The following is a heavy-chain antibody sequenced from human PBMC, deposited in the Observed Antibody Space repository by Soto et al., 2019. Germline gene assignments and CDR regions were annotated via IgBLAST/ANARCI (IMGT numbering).Heavy chain of an antibody. Sequence: GGSLRLSYAASGFTCSSYAMSWVRQAPGKGLEWVSAISGSGGSTYYADSVKGRFTISRDNSKNTLYLQMNSLRAEDTAVYYCAKGARLGYCSGGSCYPGRYYYYMDVWGKGTTVTVSS. V-gene: IGHV3-23*01. J-gene: IGHJ6*03. CDR1: GFTCSSYA. CDR2: ISGSGGST. CDR3: AKGARLGYCSGGSCYPGRYYYYMDV. D-gene: IGHD2-15*01.